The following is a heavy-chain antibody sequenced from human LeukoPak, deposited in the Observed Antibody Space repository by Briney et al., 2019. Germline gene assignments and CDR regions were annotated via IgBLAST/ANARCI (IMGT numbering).Heavy chain of an antibody. CDR3: ARGEWSYGSGVLYGGMDV. J-gene: IGHJ6*04. D-gene: IGHD3-10*01. CDR2: IIPIFGTA. V-gene: IGHV1-69*13. Sequence: SVKVFCKASGGTFSSYAISWERQAPGQGLEWMGGIIPIFGTANYAQKFQGRVTITADESTSTAYMELSSLRSEDTAVYYCARGEWSYGSGVLYGGMDVWGKGTTVTVSS. CDR1: GGTFSSYA.